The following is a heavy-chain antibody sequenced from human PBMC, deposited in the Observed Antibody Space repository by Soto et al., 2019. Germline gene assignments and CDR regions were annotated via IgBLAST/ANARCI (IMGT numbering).Heavy chain of an antibody. D-gene: IGHD3-16*01. Sequence: GGSLRLSCAASGFTFSSYSMNWVRQAPGKGLEWVSSISSSSSYIYYADSVKGRFTISRDNAKNSLYLQMNSLRAEDTAVYYCARLEGSYYDYIFSSGYMDVWGKGTTVTVSS. CDR3: ARLEGSYYDYIFSSGYMDV. V-gene: IGHV3-21*01. J-gene: IGHJ6*03. CDR2: ISSSSSYI. CDR1: GFTFSSYS.